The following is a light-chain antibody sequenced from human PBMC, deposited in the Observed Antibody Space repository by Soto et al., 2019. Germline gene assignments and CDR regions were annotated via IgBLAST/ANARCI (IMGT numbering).Light chain of an antibody. CDR3: QQRSNWPT. J-gene: IGKJ1*01. CDR2: GAS. CDR1: QSISNSY. V-gene: IGKV3D-20*02. Sequence: IVMTQSPATLSLSPGETATLSCKASQSISNSYLAWYQQKPGQAPRLVIYGASSRATGIPARFSGSGSGTDFTLTISSLEPEDFAVYYCQQRSNWPTFGQGTTGDIK.